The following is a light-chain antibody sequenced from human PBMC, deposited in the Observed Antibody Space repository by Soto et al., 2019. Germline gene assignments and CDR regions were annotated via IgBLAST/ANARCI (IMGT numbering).Light chain of an antibody. CDR1: QSVSSSH. CDR2: GAS. V-gene: IGKV3-15*01. Sequence: ETVMTQSPATLSVSPVETATLSCMASQSVSSSHLAWFQQKPGQAPRLLIYGASTRATGIPARFSGSGSGTEFALTISSLQSEDFAVYYCQQYNNWLGTFGQGTKVDI. J-gene: IGKJ1*01. CDR3: QQYNNWLGT.